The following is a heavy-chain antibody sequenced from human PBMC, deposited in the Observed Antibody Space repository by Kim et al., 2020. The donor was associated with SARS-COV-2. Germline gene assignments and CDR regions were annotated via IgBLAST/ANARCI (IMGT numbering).Heavy chain of an antibody. CDR2: INHSGST. Sequence: SETLSLTCAVYGGSFSGYYWSWIRQPPGKGLEWIGEINHSGSTNYNPSLKSRVTISVDTSKNQFSLKLSSVTAADTAVYYCARGRSEGITMIVVPRRAFDIWGQGRMVTVSS. J-gene: IGHJ3*02. V-gene: IGHV4-34*01. CDR1: GGSFSGYY. D-gene: IGHD3-22*01. CDR3: ARGRSEGITMIVVPRRAFDI.